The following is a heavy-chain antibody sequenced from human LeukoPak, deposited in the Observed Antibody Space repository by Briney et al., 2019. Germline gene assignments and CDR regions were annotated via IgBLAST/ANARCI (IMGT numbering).Heavy chain of an antibody. CDR3: ARGKTSPIAAHAFDI. CDR1: GFTFSSYS. Sequence: PGGSLRLSCAASGFTFSSYSMNWVRQAPGKGLEWVSSISSSSSYIYYADSVKGRFTISRDNAKNSLYLQMNSLRAEDTAVYYCARGKTSPIAAHAFDIWGQGTMVTVSS. J-gene: IGHJ3*02. D-gene: IGHD6-6*01. CDR2: ISSSSSYI. V-gene: IGHV3-21*01.